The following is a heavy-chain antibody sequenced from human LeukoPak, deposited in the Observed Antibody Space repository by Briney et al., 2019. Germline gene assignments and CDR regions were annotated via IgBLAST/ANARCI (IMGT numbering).Heavy chain of an antibody. CDR2: IYPGDSDT. CDR3: ARLGSGYCSSTSCYEFDY. Sequence: GEPLKISCKGSGYSFTSYWIGWVHQMPGKGLEWMGIIYPGDSDTRYSPSFQGQVTISADKSISTAYLQWSSLKASDTAMYYCARLGSGYCSSTSCYEFDYWGQGTLVTVSS. J-gene: IGHJ4*02. D-gene: IGHD2-2*01. CDR1: GYSFTSYW. V-gene: IGHV5-51*07.